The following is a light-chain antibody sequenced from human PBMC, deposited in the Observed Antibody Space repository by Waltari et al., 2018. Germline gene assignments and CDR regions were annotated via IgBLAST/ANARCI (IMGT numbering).Light chain of an antibody. CDR3: QHYVRLPAT. CDR1: QIVGRS. CDR2: DAS. J-gene: IGKJ1*01. V-gene: IGKV3-20*01. Sequence: CRASQIVGRSLAWYQQRPGQAPRLLIYDASRMATGIPDRFSGSGSGTDFSLTISRLEPEDFAVYYCQHYVRLPATFGQGTKVKI.